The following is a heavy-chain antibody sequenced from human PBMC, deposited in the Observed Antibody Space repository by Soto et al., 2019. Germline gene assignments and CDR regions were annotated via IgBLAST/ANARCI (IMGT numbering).Heavy chain of an antibody. J-gene: IGHJ5*02. CDR2: IYYSGST. Sequence: QLQLQESGPGLVKPSETLSLTCTVSGGSISSSSYYWGWIRQPAGKGLEWLGSIYYSGSTYYNPSLKSRVTISVDTSKNQFSLKLSSVTAADTAVYYCARHPVPTAFGELFRFDPWGQGTLVTVSS. CDR1: GGSISSSSYY. D-gene: IGHD3-10*01. CDR3: ARHPVPTAFGELFRFDP. V-gene: IGHV4-39*01.